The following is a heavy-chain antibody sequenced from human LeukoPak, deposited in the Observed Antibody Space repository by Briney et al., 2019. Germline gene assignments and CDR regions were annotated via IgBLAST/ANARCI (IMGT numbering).Heavy chain of an antibody. D-gene: IGHD4-17*01. CDR2: ISYVGSNK. CDR3: ARDYGYGDFPGS. V-gene: IGHV3-30-3*01. J-gene: IGHJ5*02. CDR1: GFTFSSYA. Sequence: PGGSLRLSCAASGFTFSSYAMHWVRQAPGKGLEWVAFISYVGSNKYYADSVKGRFTIPRENSKNTLYLQMNSLRAEDTAVYSCARDYGYGDFPGSWGQGTLVSVSS.